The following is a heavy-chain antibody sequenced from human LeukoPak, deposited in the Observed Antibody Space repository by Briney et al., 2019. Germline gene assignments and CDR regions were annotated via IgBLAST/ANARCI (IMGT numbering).Heavy chain of an antibody. V-gene: IGHV1-69*05. D-gene: IGHD2-15*01. J-gene: IGHJ4*02. CDR2: IIPIVGTA. Sequence: SVKVSCKASGGTFSSYAISWVRQAPGQGLEWMGRIIPIVGTANYAQKFQGRVTITTDESTSTAYMELSSLRSEDTAVYYCARAPGYCSGGSCLDYWGQGTLVTVSS. CDR3: ARAPGYCSGGSCLDY. CDR1: GGTFSSYA.